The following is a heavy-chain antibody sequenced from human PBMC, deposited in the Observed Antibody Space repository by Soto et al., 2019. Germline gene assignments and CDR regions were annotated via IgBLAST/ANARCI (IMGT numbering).Heavy chain of an antibody. CDR1: GGSICSSTYY. D-gene: IGHD3-3*01. CDR2: NCXSGSP. Sequence: PSETLSLTCTVSGGSICSSTYYRGRIRQPPGKGLEWIGSNCXSGSPYCNPSLESRVTISVDXSKKQFSRKLSSVTAADTAVYYCESPLNRSYCYFWSGYAHFDYWGERTLVTVTS. CDR3: ESPLNRSYCYFWSGYAHFDY. V-gene: IGHV4-39*01. J-gene: IGHJ4*02.